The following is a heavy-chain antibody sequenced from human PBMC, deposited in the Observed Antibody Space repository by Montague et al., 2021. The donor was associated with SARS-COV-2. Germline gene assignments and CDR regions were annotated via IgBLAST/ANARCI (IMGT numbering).Heavy chain of an antibody. CDR3: ARHTRGWQPFDF. D-gene: IGHD6-19*01. V-gene: IGHV4-59*01. J-gene: IGHJ4*02. CDR1: GGSIRSYY. Sequence: SETLSLTCTVSGGSIRSYYWSWIRQPPGKGLEWIGEIYSSGSTNYNPSXKSRVTISMDTSKSQFSLKLTSVTAADTAVYYCARHTRGWQPFDFWGQGTLVTVSS. CDR2: IYSSGST.